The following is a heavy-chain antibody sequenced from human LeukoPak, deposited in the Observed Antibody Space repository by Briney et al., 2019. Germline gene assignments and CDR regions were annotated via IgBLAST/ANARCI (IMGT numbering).Heavy chain of an antibody. CDR3: ARADYSSSLDY. D-gene: IGHD6-6*01. V-gene: IGHV3-7*05. CDR2: INQDGSEK. Sequence: PGGSLRLSCAASGFTFSSFWMSWVRQAPGKGLEWVANINQDGSEKYYVDSVRGRFTISRDNAKKSLFLHMNGLRAEDTAVYYCARADYSSSLDYWGQGTLVTVSS. J-gene: IGHJ4*02. CDR1: GFTFSSFW.